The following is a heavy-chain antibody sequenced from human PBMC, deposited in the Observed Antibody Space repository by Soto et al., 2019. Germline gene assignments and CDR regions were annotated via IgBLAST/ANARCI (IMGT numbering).Heavy chain of an antibody. V-gene: IGHV3-30*03. D-gene: IGHD1-26*01. CDR3: ATDLTSGSYSYFDY. Sequence: GGSLRLSCAASGFTFSSYAMHWIRQAPGKGLEWVTAISYDGSSEYYADSVKSRFTISRDNSKNTLYLQMNSLSAEDTAVFYCATDLTSGSYSYFDYRGQGAMVTV. J-gene: IGHJ4*02. CDR2: ISYDGSSE. CDR1: GFTFSSYA.